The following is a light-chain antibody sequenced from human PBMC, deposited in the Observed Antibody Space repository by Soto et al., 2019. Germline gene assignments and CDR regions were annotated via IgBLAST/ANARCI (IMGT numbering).Light chain of an antibody. J-gene: IGKJ5*01. V-gene: IGKV3-15*01. CDR1: QSVSSN. CDR3: QQYNNWPP. CDR2: DSS. Sequence: EIVMTQSPATLSVSPVERATLSCRASQSVSSNLAWYQQKPGQTPRLLIYDSSTRASGIPARFSGSGSGTEFTLTISSLQSEDFAVYYCQQYNNWPPFGQGTRLEIK.